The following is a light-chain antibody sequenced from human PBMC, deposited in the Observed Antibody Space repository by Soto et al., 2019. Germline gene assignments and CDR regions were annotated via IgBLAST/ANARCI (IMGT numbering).Light chain of an antibody. CDR2: AAF. Sequence: DIQMTQSPSSLSASVRDRVTITCRASQGISNYLAWYQQKPGKVPKLLIYAAFTLQSGVPSRFSGSGSGTDFTLTISSLQPVDVATYYCQKYISAPWTFGQGTKVEIK. J-gene: IGKJ1*01. V-gene: IGKV1-27*01. CDR1: QGISNY. CDR3: QKYISAPWT.